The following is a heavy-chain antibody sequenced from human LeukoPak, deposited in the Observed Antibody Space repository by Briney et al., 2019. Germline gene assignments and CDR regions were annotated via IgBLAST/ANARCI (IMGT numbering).Heavy chain of an antibody. CDR1: GYTFTGYY. V-gene: IGHV1-2*06. Sequence: ASVKVSCKASGYTFTGYYMHWVRQAPGQGLELMGRINPNSGGTNYAQKFQGSVTMTRDTSISTVYMELNRLRSDDTAVYYCARTGVADASITTFDYWGQGTLVTVSS. CDR2: INPNSGGT. J-gene: IGHJ4*02. D-gene: IGHD3-22*01. CDR3: ARTGVADASITTFDY.